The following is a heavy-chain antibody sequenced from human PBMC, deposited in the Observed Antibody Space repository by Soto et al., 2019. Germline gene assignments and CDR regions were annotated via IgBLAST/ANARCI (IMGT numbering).Heavy chain of an antibody. V-gene: IGHV1-18*01. Sequence: GASVKVSCKASGYSSTSYGISWVRRAPGQGLEWMGWVSPYNRHTQFAQRFQGRVTMTTDTSTKTAYMELRNLRSDDTAHYYCARDLTIVPATHPRLENYGMDVWGQGTTVTVS. CDR2: VSPYNRHT. J-gene: IGHJ6*02. CDR3: ARDLTIVPATHPRLENYGMDV. D-gene: IGHD2-2*01. CDR1: GYSSTSYG.